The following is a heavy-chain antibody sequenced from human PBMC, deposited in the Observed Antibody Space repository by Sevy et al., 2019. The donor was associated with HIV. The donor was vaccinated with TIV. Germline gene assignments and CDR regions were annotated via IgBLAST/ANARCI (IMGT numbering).Heavy chain of an antibody. J-gene: IGHJ4*02. CDR2: ISWNGENM. CDR3: VKGMDSAGKYVNFDS. Sequence: LKISCAVSGFMFDAYAMHWVRQSPGKGLEWVSSISWNGENMGYADFVKGRFTISRDNAKKSLYLQMNGLRVEDTALFHCVKGMDSAGKYVNFDSWGQGTLVTVSS. V-gene: IGHV3-9*01. CDR1: GFMFDAYA. D-gene: IGHD3-22*01.